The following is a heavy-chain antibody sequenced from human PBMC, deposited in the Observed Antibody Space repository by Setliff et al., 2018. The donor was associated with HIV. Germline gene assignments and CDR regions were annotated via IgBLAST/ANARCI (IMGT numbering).Heavy chain of an antibody. D-gene: IGHD3-3*01. CDR2: IHHSGST. CDR1: GGSISSSNW. J-gene: IGHJ3*02. Sequence: SETLSLTCAVSGGSISSSNWWSWVRQAPGGGLEWIGEIHHSGSTNYKTSLKRRVTISLDTSKNQFSLKLSSVTAADTAVYYCARARFWSGYHSDACDIWGQETMVTVAS. V-gene: IGHV4-4*02. CDR3: ARARFWSGYHSDACDI.